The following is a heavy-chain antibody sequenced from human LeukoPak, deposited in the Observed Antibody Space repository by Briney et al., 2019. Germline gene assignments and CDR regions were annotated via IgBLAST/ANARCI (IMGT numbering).Heavy chain of an antibody. Sequence: GASVTVSCKASGYTFTGYFIQWVRQAPGQGLEWMGWINPNSDNTNYAQKFQGRVTMTRDTSINTAYMELTRLTSDDTAVYYCARDTPLLLHKDHWGQGTLVTVSS. V-gene: IGHV1-2*02. CDR3: ARDTPLLLHKDH. CDR1: GYTFTGYF. CDR2: INPNSDNT. D-gene: IGHD2-15*01. J-gene: IGHJ4*02.